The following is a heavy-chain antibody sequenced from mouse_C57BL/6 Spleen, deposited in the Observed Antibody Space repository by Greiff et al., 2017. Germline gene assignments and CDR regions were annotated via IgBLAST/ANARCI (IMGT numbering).Heavy chain of an antibody. Sequence: VQLQQPGAELVKPGASVKMSCKASGYTFTSYWITWVKQRPGQGLEWIGDIYPGSGSTNYNEKFKSKATLTVDTSSSTAYMQLSSLTSEDSAVYYCARGSSSMVTTWFAYWGQGTLVTVSA. V-gene: IGHV1-55*01. D-gene: IGHD2-2*01. CDR3: ARGSSSMVTTWFAY. J-gene: IGHJ3*01. CDR1: GYTFTSYW. CDR2: IYPGSGST.